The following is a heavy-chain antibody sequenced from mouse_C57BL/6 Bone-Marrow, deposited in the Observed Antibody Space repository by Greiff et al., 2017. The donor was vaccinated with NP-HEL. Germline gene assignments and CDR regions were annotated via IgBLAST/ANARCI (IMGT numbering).Heavy chain of an antibody. CDR1: GFTFTDYY. CDR3: ARSSYYYGSSYEDY. CDR2: IRNKANGYTT. Sequence: EVQGVESGGGLVQPGGSLSLSCAASGFTFTDYYMSWVRQPPGKALEWLGFIRNKANGYTTEYSASVKGRFTISRDNSQSILYLQMNALRAEDSATYYCARSSYYYGSSYEDYWGQGTTLTVSS. V-gene: IGHV7-3*01. J-gene: IGHJ2*01. D-gene: IGHD1-1*01.